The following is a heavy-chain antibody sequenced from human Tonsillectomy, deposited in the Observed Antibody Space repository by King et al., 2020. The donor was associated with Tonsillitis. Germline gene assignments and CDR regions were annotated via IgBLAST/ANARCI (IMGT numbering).Heavy chain of an antibody. J-gene: IGHJ4*02. CDR2: IYYSGST. V-gene: IGHV4-31*03. Sequence: LQLQESGPGLVKPSQTLSLTCTVSGGSISSGGYYWSWIRQHPGKGLEWIGYIYYSGSTYYNPSLKSRVTISVNTSKNQFSLKLSSVTAADTAVYYCASHSGTGGRLHYFDYWGQGTLVTVSS. CDR3: ASHSGTGGRLHYFDY. D-gene: IGHD7-27*01. CDR1: GGSISSGGYY.